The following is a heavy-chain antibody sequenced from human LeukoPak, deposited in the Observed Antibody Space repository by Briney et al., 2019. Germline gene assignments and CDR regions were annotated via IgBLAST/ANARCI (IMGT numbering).Heavy chain of an antibody. Sequence: GGSLRLSCAASGFTFSSYAMSWVRQAPGKGLEWVSAISGSGGSTYYADSVKGRFTISRDNSKKTLYLQMNSLRAEDTAVYYCAKDLRIAVAGIVPKSGYWGQGTLVTVSS. D-gene: IGHD6-19*01. CDR3: AKDLRIAVAGIVPKSGY. CDR1: GFTFSSYA. J-gene: IGHJ4*02. CDR2: ISGSGGST. V-gene: IGHV3-23*01.